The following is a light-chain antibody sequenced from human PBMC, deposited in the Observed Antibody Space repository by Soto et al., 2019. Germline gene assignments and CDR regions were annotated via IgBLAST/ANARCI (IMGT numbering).Light chain of an antibody. V-gene: IGKV3-20*01. Sequence: IVLTQSPGTLSFSPGERATLSCRASQSVSTFYLAWYQQKPGQAPRLLIYGASDRATGIPDRFSGSGSGTDFVLTISRLETEDFAVYYCKHYGSSSWTFGQGTKVEIK. CDR2: GAS. CDR3: KHYGSSSWT. J-gene: IGKJ1*01. CDR1: QSVSTFY.